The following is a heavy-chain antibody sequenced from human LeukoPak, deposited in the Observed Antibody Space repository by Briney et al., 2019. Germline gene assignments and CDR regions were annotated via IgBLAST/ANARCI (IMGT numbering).Heavy chain of an antibody. V-gene: IGHV4-34*01. Sequence: SETLSLTCAVYGGSFSGYYWSWIRQPPGKGLEWIGEINHSESTNYNPSLKSRVTISVDTSKNQFSLKLSSVTAADTAVYYCASAGGGSGSYDYWGQGTLVTVSS. CDR3: ASAGGGSGSYDY. J-gene: IGHJ4*02. D-gene: IGHD3-10*01. CDR2: INHSEST. CDR1: GGSFSGYY.